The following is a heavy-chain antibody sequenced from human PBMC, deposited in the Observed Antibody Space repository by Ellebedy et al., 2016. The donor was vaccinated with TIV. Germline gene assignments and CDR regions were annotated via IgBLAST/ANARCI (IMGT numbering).Heavy chain of an antibody. CDR3: VRDFGRIVVASTY. Sequence: GGSLRLSCAASGFSFNYYAMHRVLQAPGKGLEGVASILKDGSNEEYADSVKGRFTISRDNSKNTLYLQMNSLRTEDTAVYYCVRDFGRIVVASTYWGQGTSVTVS. CDR1: GFSFNYYA. D-gene: IGHD6-19*01. J-gene: IGHJ4*02. V-gene: IGHV3-30*04. CDR2: ILKDGSNE.